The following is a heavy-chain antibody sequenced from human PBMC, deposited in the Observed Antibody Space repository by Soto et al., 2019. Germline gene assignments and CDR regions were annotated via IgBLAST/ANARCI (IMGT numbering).Heavy chain of an antibody. D-gene: IGHD2-15*01. J-gene: IGHJ3*01. CDR1: GYTFTSNY. CDR2: LNPGGGST. V-gene: IGHV1-46*03. Sequence: QVQLVQSGAEVKKPGASVKASCKTSGYTFTSNYMHWMRQAPGQGLELMGILNPGGGSTTYAQKFVGRVTMAGDTPTSTTYMGLRSPRSVDRAVYDCATYCCGGSCTRGRWNWGQGEVVTVSS. CDR3: ATYCCGGSCTRGRWN.